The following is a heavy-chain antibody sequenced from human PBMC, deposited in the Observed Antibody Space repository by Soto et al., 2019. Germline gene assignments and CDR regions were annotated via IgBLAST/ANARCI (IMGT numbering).Heavy chain of an antibody. CDR1: GFTFSTYT. CDR2: ISYNGKYE. J-gene: IGHJ4*02. D-gene: IGHD2-15*01. Sequence: QVHLVESGGDVVQPGRSLRLSCAASGFTFSTYTMHWVRQAPGKGLAWVADISYNGKYEYYADSVKGRFTISRDNSKSTLYLQMNSLTPEDTAVYYCATTPGGAAYWGQGTLVTVSS. V-gene: IGHV3-30*04. CDR3: ATTPGGAAY.